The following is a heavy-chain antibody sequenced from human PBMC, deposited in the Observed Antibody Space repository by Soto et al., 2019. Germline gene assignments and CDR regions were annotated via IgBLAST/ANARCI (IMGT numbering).Heavy chain of an antibody. CDR1: GASINSNDW. CDR3: ARRATSTGLKTFDI. CDR2: IFHAGST. Sequence: SETLSLTCAVSGASINSNDWWGWVRQSPGKGPEWIGEIFHAGSTNSNPSLKSRLTMSVDKPKNLFSLRLTSVTAADTAVYFCARRATSTGLKTFDIWGQEALVTVS. J-gene: IGHJ3*02. D-gene: IGHD3-9*01. V-gene: IGHV4-4*02.